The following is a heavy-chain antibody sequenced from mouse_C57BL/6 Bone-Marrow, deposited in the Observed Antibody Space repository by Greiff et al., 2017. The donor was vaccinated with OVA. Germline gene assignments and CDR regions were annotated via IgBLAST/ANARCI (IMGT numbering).Heavy chain of an antibody. Sequence: EVKVVESGPELVKPGASVKISCKASGYSFTDYNMNWVKQSNGKSLEWIGVINPNYGTTSYNQKFKGKATMTVDPSSSTAYMQLNSLTSEDSAVYYCARYYYGSSYYSYFDVGGTGTAVTVTA. V-gene: IGHV1-39*01. D-gene: IGHD1-1*01. CDR2: INPNYGTT. CDR1: GYSFTDYN. CDR3: ARYYYGSSYYSYFDV. J-gene: IGHJ1*03.